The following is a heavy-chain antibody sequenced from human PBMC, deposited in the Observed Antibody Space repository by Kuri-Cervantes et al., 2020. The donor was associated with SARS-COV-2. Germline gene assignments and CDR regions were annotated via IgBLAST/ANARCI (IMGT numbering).Heavy chain of an antibody. CDR1: GFTFSSYS. CDR2: IRYDGSNK. J-gene: IGHJ4*02. CDR3: AKALLLYPDY. V-gene: IGHV3-30*02. Sequence: GESLKISCAASGFTFSSYSMNWVRQAPGKGLEWVAFIRYDGSNKYYADSVKGRFTISRDNSKNTLYLQMNSLRAEDTAVYYCAKALLLYPDYWGQGTLVTVSS. D-gene: IGHD2-2*02.